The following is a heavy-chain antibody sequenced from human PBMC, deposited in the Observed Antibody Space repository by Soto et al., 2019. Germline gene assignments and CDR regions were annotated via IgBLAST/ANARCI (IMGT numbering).Heavy chain of an antibody. CDR3: ARRQISPPTRGAASARGAMDV. CDR1: GFTFNNYG. V-gene: IGHV3-33*01. Sequence: QVQLVESGGGVVQPGRSLRLSCAASGFTFNNYGMHWVRQAPCKGLEWVAVIWNDGNGYYYANSVKGRFTISRDNSKNTLSLQMSSLRAEDTAVYYCARRQISPPTRGAASARGAMDVWGPGTTVTVSS. D-gene: IGHD6-13*01. CDR2: IWNDGNGY. J-gene: IGHJ6*02.